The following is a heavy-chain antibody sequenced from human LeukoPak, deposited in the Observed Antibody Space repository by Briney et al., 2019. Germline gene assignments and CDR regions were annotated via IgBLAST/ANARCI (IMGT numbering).Heavy chain of an antibody. Sequence: PGGSLRLSCAASGFTFSSYSMNWVRQAPGKGLEWVSSISSSSSYIYYADSVKGRFTISRDNAKNSLYLQMNSLRAEDTAVYYCARYSYDSSGWSGFYYYMDVWGKGTTVTVSS. V-gene: IGHV3-21*01. CDR2: ISSSSSYI. CDR3: ARYSYDSSGWSGFYYYMDV. D-gene: IGHD3-22*01. J-gene: IGHJ6*03. CDR1: GFTFSSYS.